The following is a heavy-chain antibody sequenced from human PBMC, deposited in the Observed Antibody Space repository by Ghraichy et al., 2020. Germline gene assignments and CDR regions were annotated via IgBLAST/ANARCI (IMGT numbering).Heavy chain of an antibody. CDR1: GFTFSSYG. V-gene: IGHV3-30*18. CDR2: ISYDGSNK. J-gene: IGHJ6*02. CDR3: AKDRLTAIGELVAGEYGMDV. D-gene: IGHD2-21*02. Sequence: GGSLRLSCAASGFTFSSYGMHWVRQAPGKGLEWVAVISYDGSNKYYADSVKGRFTISRDNSKNTLYLQMNSLRAEDTAVYYCAKDRLTAIGELVAGEYGMDVWGQGTTVTVSS.